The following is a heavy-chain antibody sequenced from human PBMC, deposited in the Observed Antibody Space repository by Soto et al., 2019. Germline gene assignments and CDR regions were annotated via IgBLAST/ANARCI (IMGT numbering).Heavy chain of an antibody. CDR2: IIPVVGIP. Sequence: SVKVSCRSSGGSFRNYPFSWVRQAPGQALEWMGGIIPVVGIPNYAQKFQGRVTITADESTSTVYMELSSLRSEDTAVSYCGRDYEDGSGSRNDYWGQGTLDTVSS. D-gene: IGHD3-10*01. CDR3: GRDYEDGSGSRNDY. J-gene: IGHJ4*02. V-gene: IGHV1-69*10. CDR1: GGSFRNYP.